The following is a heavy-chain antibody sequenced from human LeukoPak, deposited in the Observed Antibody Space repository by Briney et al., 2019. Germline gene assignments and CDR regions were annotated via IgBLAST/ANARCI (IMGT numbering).Heavy chain of an antibody. Sequence: GGSLRLSCAASGFTVSSNYMSWVRQAPGKGLEWVSVIYTGGSTYYADSVKGRFTISRDNSKNTLYLQMNSLRAEDTAVYYCARAVYYGSGSYQDYWGQGTLVTVSS. D-gene: IGHD3-10*01. J-gene: IGHJ4*02. CDR1: GFTVSSNY. CDR3: ARAVYYGSGSYQDY. CDR2: IYTGGST. V-gene: IGHV3-66*01.